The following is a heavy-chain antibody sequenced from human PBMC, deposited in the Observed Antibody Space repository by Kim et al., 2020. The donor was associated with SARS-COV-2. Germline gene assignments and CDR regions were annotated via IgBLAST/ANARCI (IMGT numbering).Heavy chain of an antibody. Sequence: GRFTRSRDNSKNTLYLQMNSLRAEDTAVYYCAKDPGVVVITSSGTDAFDIWGQGTMVTVSS. J-gene: IGHJ3*02. CDR3: AKDPGVVVITSSGTDAFDI. D-gene: IGHD3-22*01. V-gene: IGHV3-23*01.